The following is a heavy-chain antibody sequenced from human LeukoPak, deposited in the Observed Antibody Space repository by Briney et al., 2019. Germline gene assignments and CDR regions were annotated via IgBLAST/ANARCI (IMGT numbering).Heavy chain of an antibody. CDR3: AKDPVIAAAGIFDY. D-gene: IGHD6-13*01. CDR2: IGYGGSNK. CDR1: GFTFSSYG. Sequence: PGGSLRLSCAASGFTFSSYGMHWVRQAPGKGLEWVAVIGYGGSNKNYADSVKGRFTISRDNSKNTLYLQMNSLRAEDTAVYYCAKDPVIAAAGIFDYWGQGTLVTVSS. V-gene: IGHV3-33*06. J-gene: IGHJ4*02.